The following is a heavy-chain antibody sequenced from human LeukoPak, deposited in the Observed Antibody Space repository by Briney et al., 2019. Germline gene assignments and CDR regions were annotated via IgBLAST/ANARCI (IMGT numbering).Heavy chain of an antibody. CDR2: MYHSGST. J-gene: IGHJ6*02. V-gene: IGHV4-38-2*02. D-gene: IGHD3-10*01. Sequence: SETLSLTCTVSGGSISNYYWGWIRQPPGKGLEWIGSMYHSGSTYYNPSLKSRVTISVDTSKNQFSLALISVTAADTAVYYCARDEESSTYYYYGMDVWGQGTTVTVSS. CDR1: GGSISNYY. CDR3: ARDEESSTYYYYGMDV.